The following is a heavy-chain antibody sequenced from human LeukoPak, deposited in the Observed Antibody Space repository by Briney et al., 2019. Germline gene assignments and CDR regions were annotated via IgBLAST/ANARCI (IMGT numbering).Heavy chain of an antibody. Sequence: GGSLRLSCAASGFTFKSAWMNWVRQAPGKGLEWVAVISYDGSNKYYADSVKGRFTISRDNSKNTLYLQMNSLRAEDTAVYYCAKGAFKQLAPTWFDPWGQGTLVTVSS. J-gene: IGHJ5*02. V-gene: IGHV3-30*18. CDR2: ISYDGSNK. CDR3: AKGAFKQLAPTWFDP. CDR1: GFTFKSAW. D-gene: IGHD6-6*01.